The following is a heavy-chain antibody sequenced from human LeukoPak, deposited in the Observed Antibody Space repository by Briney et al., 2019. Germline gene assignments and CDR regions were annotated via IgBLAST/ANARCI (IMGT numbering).Heavy chain of an antibody. V-gene: IGHV4-4*09. Sequence: SETLSLTCTVSGGSISGYYWSWIRQPPGKGLEWIGYIHTSGSTNYNPSLKSRVTTSVDTSKNQFALKLSSVTAADTAVYYCANFRTGTILVTWGQGILVAVSS. CDR2: IHTSGST. J-gene: IGHJ5*02. D-gene: IGHD1-7*01. CDR1: GGSISGYY. CDR3: ANFRTGTILVT.